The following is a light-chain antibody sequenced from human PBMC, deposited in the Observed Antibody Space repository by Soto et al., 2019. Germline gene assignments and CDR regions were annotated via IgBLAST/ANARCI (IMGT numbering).Light chain of an antibody. CDR3: NSYTTSNTRQIV. J-gene: IGLJ1*01. Sequence: QSALTQPASVSGSPGQSITISCTGTSSDVGGYNYVSWYQQHPGTAPKFMIYDVSNRPSGVSNRFSGSKSGNTASLTISGLQAEDEADYYCNSYTTSNTRQIVFGTGTKLTVL. V-gene: IGLV2-14*01. CDR2: DVS. CDR1: SSDVGGYNY.